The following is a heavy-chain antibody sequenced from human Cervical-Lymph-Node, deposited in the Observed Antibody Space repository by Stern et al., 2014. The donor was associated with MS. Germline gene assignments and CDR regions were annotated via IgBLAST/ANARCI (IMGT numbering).Heavy chain of an antibody. CDR1: GDTLDRHT. V-gene: IGHV1-69*08. Sequence: QVQLVQSGAEVKRPGSSVKVSCKASGDTLDRHTISWVRQAPGQGLEWMGRIVAILGTPTFAPKFQGRFTITADKSTSTVYMELRSLRSEDSAMYFCASGFSYGWNGHGYGMGVWGQGTTVTVSS. CDR3: ASGFSYGWNGHGYGMGV. J-gene: IGHJ6*02. CDR2: IVAILGTP. D-gene: IGHD5-18*01.